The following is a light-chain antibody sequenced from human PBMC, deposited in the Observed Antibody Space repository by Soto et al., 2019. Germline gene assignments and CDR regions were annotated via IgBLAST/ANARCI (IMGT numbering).Light chain of an antibody. V-gene: IGKV1-39*01. CDR3: QQSLSTPYT. J-gene: IGKJ2*01. CDR1: QTVATF. CDR2: AAS. Sequence: DIQMTQSPASLSASIGDSVSISWRASQTVATFLNWYQQKPGKVPQLLIYAASTLQSGVPSRFSGSGSGTDFTLVIDSPQREDFGTYYCQQSLSTPYTFGQGTKMDIK.